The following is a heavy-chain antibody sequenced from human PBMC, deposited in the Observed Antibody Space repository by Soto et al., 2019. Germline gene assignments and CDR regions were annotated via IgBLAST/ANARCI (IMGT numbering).Heavy chain of an antibody. J-gene: IGHJ6*02. V-gene: IGHV4-59*01. Sequence: SETLSLTCIVSGGSISSNYWSWIRQPPGKGLEWIGYIYYTGSTNFNPSLKNRVIISVDTSKNQFSLKLSSVTAADTAVYYCARSYPNTIFGVVPSRGLDVWGQGTMVTVSS. CDR3: ARSYPNTIFGVVPSRGLDV. D-gene: IGHD3-3*01. CDR1: GGSISSNY. CDR2: IYYTGST.